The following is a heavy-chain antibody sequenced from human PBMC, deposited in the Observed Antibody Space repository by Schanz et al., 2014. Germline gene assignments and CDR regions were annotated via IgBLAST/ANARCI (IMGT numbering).Heavy chain of an antibody. CDR3: VSSGSYSSYAV. J-gene: IGHJ4*02. CDR1: GFIFSNYG. D-gene: IGHD3-10*01. Sequence: QVQLVESGGGVVQPGRSLRLSCAASGFIFSNYGMHWVRQAPGGGLEWVAGISNGGSDEYYVDSVKGRFTISRDNAKNSLYLQMNSLRAEDTAVYHCVSSGSYSSYAVWGQGTLVTVSS. V-gene: IGHV3-30*03. CDR2: ISNGGSDE.